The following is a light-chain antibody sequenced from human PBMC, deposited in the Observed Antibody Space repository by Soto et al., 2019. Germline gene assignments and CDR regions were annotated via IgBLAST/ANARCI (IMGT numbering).Light chain of an antibody. CDR1: SSDVGGYNY. CDR3: CSYTTSNTRQIV. CDR2: DVS. V-gene: IGLV2-14*01. Sequence: QSALTQPASVSGSPGQSITISCTGTSSDVGGYNYVSWYQQHPGKAPKFMIYDVSNRPSGVSNRLSGSKSGNTASLTISGLQAEYEADYYCCSYTTSNTRQIVVGTGTKLTVL. J-gene: IGLJ1*01.